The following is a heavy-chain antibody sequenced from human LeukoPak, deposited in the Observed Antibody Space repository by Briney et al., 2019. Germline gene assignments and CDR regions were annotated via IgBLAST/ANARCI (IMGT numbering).Heavy chain of an antibody. CDR3: ARVIGWDEPFDI. CDR1: GFTLSSYW. CDR2: INTDGSST. Sequence: PGGSLRLSCSASGFTLSSYWMHLVRQAPGKGLVWVSRINTDGSSTNYADSVKGRFTVSRDNAKNTLYLQMNSLRAEDTAVYYCARVIGWDEPFDIWGQGTMVTVSS. D-gene: IGHD1-26*01. V-gene: IGHV3-74*01. J-gene: IGHJ3*02.